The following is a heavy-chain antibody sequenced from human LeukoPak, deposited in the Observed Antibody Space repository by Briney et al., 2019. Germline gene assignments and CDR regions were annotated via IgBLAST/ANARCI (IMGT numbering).Heavy chain of an antibody. CDR2: VYYSGST. V-gene: IGHV4-59*01. CDR1: GGSISSYY. D-gene: IGHD3-10*01. Sequence: SESLSLTCTVSGGSISSYYWSWIRQPPGKGLEWIGYVYYSGSTSYKHSLKSRVTISVDTSKNQFSLKLSSVTAADAAVYYCARGPGSGTSWAFDYWGQGTLVTVSS. CDR3: ARGPGSGTSWAFDY. J-gene: IGHJ4*02.